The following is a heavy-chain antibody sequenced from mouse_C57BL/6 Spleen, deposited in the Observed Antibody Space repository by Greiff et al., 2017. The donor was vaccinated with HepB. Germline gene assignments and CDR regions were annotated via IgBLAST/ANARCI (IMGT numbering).Heavy chain of an antibody. J-gene: IGHJ2*01. CDR3: ARVYNLSQATNYFDY. CDR2: IDPSDSYT. D-gene: IGHD3-2*02. V-gene: IGHV1-69*01. CDR1: GYTFTSYW. Sequence: VQLQQPGAELVMPGASVKLSCKASGYTFTSYWMHWVKQRPGQGLEWIGEIDPSDSYTNYNQKFKGKSTLTVDKSSSTAYMQLSSLTSEDSAVYYCARVYNLSQATNYFDYWGQGTTLTVSS.